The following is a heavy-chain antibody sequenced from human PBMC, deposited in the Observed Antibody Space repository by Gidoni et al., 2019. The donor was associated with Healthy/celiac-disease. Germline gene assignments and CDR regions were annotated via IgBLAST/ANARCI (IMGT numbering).Heavy chain of an antibody. CDR2: INHSGST. CDR3: ARGKTGSGSYYRVLSQPQTRAPTSNWFDP. Sequence: QVQLQQWGAGLLKPSETLSLTCAVHGGSCSGYYWRWTRQPTGKGLEWIGAINHSGSTNYNPSLQSRVTISVDTSNNQFSLKLRSVTAADTAVYYCARGKTGSGSYYRVLSQPQTRAPTSNWFDPWGQGTLVTVSS. J-gene: IGHJ5*02. D-gene: IGHD3-10*01. V-gene: IGHV4-34*01. CDR1: GGSCSGYY.